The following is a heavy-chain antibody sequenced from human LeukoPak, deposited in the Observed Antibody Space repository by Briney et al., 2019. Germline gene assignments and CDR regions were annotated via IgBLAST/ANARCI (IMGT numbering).Heavy chain of an antibody. Sequence: SETLSLTCTVSGYSISSGYYWGWIRQPPGKGLEWIGSIYHSGSTYYNPSLKSRVTISVDTSKNQFSLKLSSVTAADTAVYYCARGLICSWYEAFDIWGQGTMVTVSS. CDR2: IYHSGST. CDR3: ARGLICSWYEAFDI. CDR1: GYSISSGYY. J-gene: IGHJ3*02. D-gene: IGHD6-13*01. V-gene: IGHV4-38-2*02.